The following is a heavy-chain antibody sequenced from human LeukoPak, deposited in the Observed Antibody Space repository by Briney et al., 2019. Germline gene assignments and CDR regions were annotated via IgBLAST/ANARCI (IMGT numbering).Heavy chain of an antibody. J-gene: IGHJ4*02. CDR1: GFTFSSYS. CDR2: ASSSSSYI. V-gene: IGHV3-21*01. CDR3: ARVSHTVTTFDY. Sequence: PGGSLRLSCAASGFTFSSYSMNWVRQAPGKGLEWVSSASSSSSYIYYADSVKGRFTISRDDAKNSLYLQMNSLRAEDTAVYYCARVSHTVTTFDYWGQGTLVTVSS. D-gene: IGHD4-17*01.